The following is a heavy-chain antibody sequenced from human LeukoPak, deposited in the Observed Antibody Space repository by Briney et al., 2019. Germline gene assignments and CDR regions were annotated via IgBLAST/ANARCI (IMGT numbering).Heavy chain of an antibody. CDR2: IYHSGRT. J-gene: IGHJ4*02. CDR1: GYSISSGYY. CDR3: ARSSSGYLRYYFDY. D-gene: IGHD3-22*01. V-gene: IGHV4-38-2*01. Sequence: SETLSLTCAVSGYSISSGYYWGWIRQPPGKGLEWIGSIYHSGRTYYNPSLKSRVTISLDTSKNQFSLKLSSVTAVDTAVYYCARSSSGYLRYYFDYWGQGTLVTVSS.